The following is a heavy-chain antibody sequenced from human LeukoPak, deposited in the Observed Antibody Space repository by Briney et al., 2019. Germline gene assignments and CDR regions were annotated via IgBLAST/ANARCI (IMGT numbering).Heavy chain of an antibody. D-gene: IGHD5-12*01. J-gene: IGHJ4*02. CDR1: GFSFSSYG. V-gene: IGHV3-33*01. CDR3: ARDLMGYSGNDVDY. Sequence: GGSLRLSCAASGFSFSSYGMHWVRQAPGKGLEWVAVIWYDGSNKYYADSVKGRFTISRDNSKNTLYLQMNSLRAKDTAVYYCARDLMGYSGNDVDYWGQGTLVTVSS. CDR2: IWYDGSNK.